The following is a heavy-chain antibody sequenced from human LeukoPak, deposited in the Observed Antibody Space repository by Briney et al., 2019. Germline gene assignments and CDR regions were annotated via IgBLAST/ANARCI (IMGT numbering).Heavy chain of an antibody. CDR1: GFTFNTAW. CDR3: AKDRNYGGNTYDAFDI. D-gene: IGHD4-23*01. CDR2: IRSKSDDGTT. V-gene: IGHV3-15*05. J-gene: IGHJ3*02. Sequence: GGSLRLSCAASGFTFNTAWMAWVRQAPGKGLEWVGRIRSKSDDGTTYYAAPVKGRFTISRDNAKNSLYLQMNSLRAEDMALYYCAKDRNYGGNTYDAFDIWGQGTMVTVSS.